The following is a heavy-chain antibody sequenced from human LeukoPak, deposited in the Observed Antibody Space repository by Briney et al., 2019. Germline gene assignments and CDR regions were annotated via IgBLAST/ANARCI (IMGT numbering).Heavy chain of an antibody. CDR2: INPSGGST. CDR3: ARDRVRGYSYGHFDY. Sequence: EASVKFSCTASGYTFTSYYMHWVRQAPGQGLEWMGIINPSGGSTSYAQKFQGRVTMTRDTSTSTVYMELSSLRSEDTAVYYCARDRVRGYSYGHFDYWGQGTLVTVSS. CDR1: GYTFTSYY. J-gene: IGHJ4*02. V-gene: IGHV1-46*01. D-gene: IGHD5-18*01.